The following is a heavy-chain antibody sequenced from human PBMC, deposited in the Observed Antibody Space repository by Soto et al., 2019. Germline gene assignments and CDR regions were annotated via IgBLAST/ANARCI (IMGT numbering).Heavy chain of an antibody. CDR3: ARDSGSYSFGGSAQWTKDSKDYYYYGMDV. V-gene: IGHV1-18*01. J-gene: IGHJ6*02. CDR2: ISAYNGNT. D-gene: IGHD3-16*01. Sequence: ASVKVSRKASGYTFTSYGISWVRQAPGQGLEWMGWISAYNGNTNYAQKLQGRVTMTTDTSTSTAYMELRSLRSDDTAVYYCARDSGSYSFGGSAQWTKDSKDYYYYGMDVWGQGTTVTVSS. CDR1: GYTFTSYG.